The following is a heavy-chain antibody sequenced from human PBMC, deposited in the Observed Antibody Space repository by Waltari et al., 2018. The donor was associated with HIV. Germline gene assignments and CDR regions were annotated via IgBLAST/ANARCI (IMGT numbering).Heavy chain of an antibody. CDR1: GLSFDKAW. J-gene: IGHJ4*02. CDR2: IRSKTDGGTA. Sequence: EVQLVESGGDLVKPGGCLRLSCAGSGLSFDKAWMTWVRQAPGKGLEWGGRIRSKTDGGTADYAAVVKGRFTISSDDSGNTLYLQMSSLEVEDTAVYYCTTEEGYASGTFLDYWGQGTLVTVSS. CDR3: TTEEGYASGTFLDY. D-gene: IGHD3-10*01. V-gene: IGHV3-15*01.